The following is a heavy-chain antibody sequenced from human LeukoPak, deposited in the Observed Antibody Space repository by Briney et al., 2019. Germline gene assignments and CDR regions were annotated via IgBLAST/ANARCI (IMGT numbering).Heavy chain of an antibody. CDR3: ARGDFDWVLFDF. CDR1: GYTFTGYY. V-gene: IGHV1-2*02. CDR2: INPNSGGT. J-gene: IGHJ4*02. Sequence: ASVKVSCKASGYTFTGYYMHWVRQAPGQGLEWMGWINPNSGGTNYAQKFQGRVTMTRDTSISTAYMDLTSLKSDDTAVYYCARGDFDWVLFDFWGQGTLVTVSS. D-gene: IGHD3-9*01.